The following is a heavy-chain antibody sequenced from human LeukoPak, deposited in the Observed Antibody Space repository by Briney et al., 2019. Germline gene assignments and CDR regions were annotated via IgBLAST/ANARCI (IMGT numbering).Heavy chain of an antibody. D-gene: IGHD5-24*01. CDR2: IYTSGST. J-gene: IGHJ4*02. Sequence: PSQTLSLTCTVSGDSISSDYYYWSWIRQPAGKRLEWIGRIYTSGSTSYNPSLKSRVTISVDTSKNQFSLKLSSVTAADTAVYYCARDGYKGGYWGQGTLVTVSS. CDR3: ARDGYKGGY. CDR1: GDSISSDYYY. V-gene: IGHV4-61*02.